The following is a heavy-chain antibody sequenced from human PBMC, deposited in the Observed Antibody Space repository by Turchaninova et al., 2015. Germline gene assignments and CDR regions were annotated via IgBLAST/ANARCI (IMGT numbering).Heavy chain of an antibody. Sequence: QITLKESGPSLVKPTQTLTLTCTFSGFSLTTSGVGVGWIRQPPGKALEWPALIYWVGDDRYSPSLKNRLTVTKDTSKNQVVLTVTNLAPVDTATYFCAHNGGDIYYPSRAFDYWGQGILVTVSS. CDR3: AHNGGDIYYPSRAFDY. V-gene: IGHV2-5*02. CDR1: GFSLTTSGVG. D-gene: IGHD3-10*01. J-gene: IGHJ4*02. CDR2: IYWVGDD.